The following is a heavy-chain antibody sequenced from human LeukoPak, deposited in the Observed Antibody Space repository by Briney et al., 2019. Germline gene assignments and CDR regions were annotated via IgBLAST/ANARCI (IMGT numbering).Heavy chain of an antibody. D-gene: IGHD6-13*01. V-gene: IGHV3-15*01. Sequence: KPGGSRRLSWAATGFTFSNAWMSWFRQAPGKGLDSVGRIKSKTDGGTTDYAAPETGRFTISIDDSKNTLYLQMNSLKTEDTAVYYCTTEAGSIDYWGQGTLVTVSS. CDR1: GFTFSNAW. CDR2: IKSKTDGGTT. J-gene: IGHJ4*02. CDR3: TTEAGSIDY.